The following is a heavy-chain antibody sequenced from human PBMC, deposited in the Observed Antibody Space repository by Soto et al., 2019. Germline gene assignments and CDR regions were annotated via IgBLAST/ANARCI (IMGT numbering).Heavy chain of an antibody. Sequence: QGTLKESGPVLVNPTETLTLRCTVSGLSITDSEMGVSWIRQPPGQPLEWLAHIDSSGEKSYRTFLKSRLAISKDTSKSQIVLTMTNMDPADTATYYCARRHLAVAVSPWFDPWGQGIPVTVSS. V-gene: IGHV2-26*01. CDR2: IDSSGEK. CDR1: GLSITDSEMG. CDR3: ARRHLAVAVSPWFDP. D-gene: IGHD6-19*01. J-gene: IGHJ5*02.